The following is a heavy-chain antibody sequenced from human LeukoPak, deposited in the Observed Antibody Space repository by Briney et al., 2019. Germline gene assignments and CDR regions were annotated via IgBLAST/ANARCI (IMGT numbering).Heavy chain of an antibody. CDR2: ISYDGSNK. CDR1: GFTFSSYA. V-gene: IGHV3-30*01. Sequence: GRSLRLSCAASGFTFSSYAMLGVRQAPGKGREWVAVISYDGSNKYYEDAVKGRFTISRDNSKNTLYLQMNSLRAEDTAVYYCARDPARSGSYGPLDYCDQGPLVPVSS. D-gene: IGHD1-26*01. J-gene: IGHJ4*02. CDR3: ARDPARSGSYGPLDY.